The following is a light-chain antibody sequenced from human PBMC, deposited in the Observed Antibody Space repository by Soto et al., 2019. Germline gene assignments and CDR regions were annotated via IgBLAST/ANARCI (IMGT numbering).Light chain of an antibody. CDR2: DAS. J-gene: IGKJ5*01. Sequence: EIVLTQSPGTLSLSPGERATLSCRASQSVSSSYLAWYQQKPGQAPRLLIYDASSRATGIPDRFSGSGSGTVFTLTIIRLEPEDFAVYSCQQYGSSRITFGQGTRLEIK. CDR1: QSVSSSY. CDR3: QQYGSSRIT. V-gene: IGKV3-20*01.